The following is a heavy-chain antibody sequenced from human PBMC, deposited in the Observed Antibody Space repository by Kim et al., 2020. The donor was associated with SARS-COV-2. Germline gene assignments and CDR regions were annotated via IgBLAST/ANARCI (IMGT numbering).Heavy chain of an antibody. V-gene: IGHV3-23*01. J-gene: IGHJ4*02. Sequence: ADSVKGRFTISRDQSRDTVSLQMNSLRADDTALYYCAKDLGSDYGDQLVYWGQGTLVTVSS. CDR3: AKDLGSDYGDQLVY. D-gene: IGHD4-17*01.